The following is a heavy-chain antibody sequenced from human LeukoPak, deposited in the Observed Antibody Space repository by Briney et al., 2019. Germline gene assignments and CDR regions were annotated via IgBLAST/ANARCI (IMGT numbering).Heavy chain of an antibody. CDR2: ISWNSGSI. V-gene: IGHV3-9*01. CDR1: GFTFDDYA. J-gene: IGHJ6*02. Sequence: GRSLRLSFAASGFTFDDYAMHWVRQAPGKGLEWVSGISWNSGSIGYADSVKGRFTISRDNAKNSLYLQMNSLRAEDTALYYCAKSLMGVSYYYYGMDVWGQGTTVTVSS. CDR3: AKSLMGVSYYYYGMDV. D-gene: IGHD2-8*01.